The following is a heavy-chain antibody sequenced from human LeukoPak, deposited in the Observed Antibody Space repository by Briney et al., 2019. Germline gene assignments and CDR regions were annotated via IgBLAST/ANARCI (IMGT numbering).Heavy chain of an antibody. D-gene: IGHD6-6*01. J-gene: IGHJ6*03. CDR3: ARDNEYSSSSSYYMDV. CDR1: GFTFDDYG. V-gene: IGHV3-20*04. CDR2: INWKGGST. Sequence: GGSLRLSCAASGFTFDDYGMSWVRQAPGKGLEWVSGINWKGGSTGYADSVKGRFTISRDNAKNSLYLQMNSLRAEDTALYYCARDNEYSSSSSYYMDVWGKGTTVTVSS.